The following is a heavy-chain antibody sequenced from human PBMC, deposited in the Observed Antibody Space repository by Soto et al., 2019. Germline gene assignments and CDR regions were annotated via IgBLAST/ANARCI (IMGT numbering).Heavy chain of an antibody. V-gene: IGHV4-4*02. Sequence: QVQLQESGPGLVKPSGTLSLTCAVSSGSISSSNWWSWVRQPPGKGLEWIGEIYHSGSTNYNPSLKSRVTISVAKSKNQFSLKLSAVPAADTAVYYCARVYCSGGSCYPRYYYYMDVWGKGTTVTVSS. J-gene: IGHJ6*03. CDR3: ARVYCSGGSCYPRYYYYMDV. D-gene: IGHD2-15*01. CDR1: SGSISSSNW. CDR2: IYHSGST.